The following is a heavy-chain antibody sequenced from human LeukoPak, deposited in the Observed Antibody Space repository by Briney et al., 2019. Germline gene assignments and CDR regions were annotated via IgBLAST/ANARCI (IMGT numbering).Heavy chain of an antibody. J-gene: IGHJ4*02. CDR3: ARGGSYYYDSSGCYYVY. CDR2: IKQDGSEK. V-gene: IGHV3-7*01. D-gene: IGHD3-22*01. Sequence: GGSLRLSCAASGFTFSSYWMSWVRQAPGKGLEWVANIKQDGSEKYYVDSVKGRFTISRDNAKNSLYLQMNSLRAEDTAVYYCARGGSYYYDSSGCYYVYWGQGTLVTVSS. CDR1: GFTFSSYW.